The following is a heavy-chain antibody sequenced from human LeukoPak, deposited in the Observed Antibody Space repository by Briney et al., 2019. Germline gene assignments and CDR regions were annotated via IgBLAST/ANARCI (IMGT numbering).Heavy chain of an antibody. CDR1: GFTFTSSA. Sequence: ASVRVSCKASGFTFTSSAMQWVRQARGQRLEWIGWIVVGSGNTNYPQKFQERVTITRDMSTTTAYMELSSLRSEDTAMYYCAADRDYYGSGGDAFDLLGQGTMVTVSS. CDR3: AADRDYYGSGGDAFDL. J-gene: IGHJ3*01. CDR2: IVVGSGNT. V-gene: IGHV1-58*02. D-gene: IGHD3-10*01.